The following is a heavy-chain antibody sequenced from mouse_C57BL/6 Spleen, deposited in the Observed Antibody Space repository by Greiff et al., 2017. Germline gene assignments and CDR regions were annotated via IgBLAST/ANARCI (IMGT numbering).Heavy chain of an antibody. D-gene: IGHD1-1*01. V-gene: IGHV14-1*01. J-gene: IGHJ1*03. Sequence: VHVKQSGAELVRPGASVKLSCTASGFNIKDYYMHWVKQRPEQGLEWIGRIDPEDGDTEYAPKFQGKATMTADTSSNTAYLQLSSLTSEDTAVYYCTTAPSYYYGSSSWYFDVWGTGTTVTVSS. CDR3: TTAPSYYYGSSSWYFDV. CDR1: GFNIKDYY. CDR2: IDPEDGDT.